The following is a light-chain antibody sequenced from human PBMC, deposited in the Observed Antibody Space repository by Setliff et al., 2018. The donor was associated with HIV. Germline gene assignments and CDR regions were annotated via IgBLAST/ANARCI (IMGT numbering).Light chain of an antibody. CDR2: DVN. J-gene: IGLJ1*01. CDR3: CSYAGSGPV. Sequence: LTQPPSVSGSLGQSVTISCTGTSSDVGGFIRVSWYQQPPRTAPKLMIYDVNNRPSGVPDRFSGSKSGNTASLTISRLQAEDEADYYCCSYAGSGPVFGAGTKVTVL. CDR1: SSDVGGFIR. V-gene: IGLV2-18*02.